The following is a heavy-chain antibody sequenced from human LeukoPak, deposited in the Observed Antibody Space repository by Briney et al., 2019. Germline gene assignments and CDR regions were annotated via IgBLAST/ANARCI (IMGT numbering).Heavy chain of an antibody. CDR1: VGTFSSYA. V-gene: IGHV1-69*05. Sequence: SVKVSSKASVGTFSSYAISWVRQAPGQGLEWVGGIIPIFGAANYAQKCQGRVTITTDESTSTAHMELSSRISEDTAGYYWASVAGSYERGYFDYWGQGTLVTVSS. J-gene: IGHJ4*02. CDR2: IIPIFGAA. D-gene: IGHD1-26*01. CDR3: ASVAGSYERGYFDY.